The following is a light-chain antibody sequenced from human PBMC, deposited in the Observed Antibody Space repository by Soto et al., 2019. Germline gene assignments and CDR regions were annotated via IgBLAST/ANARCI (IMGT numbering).Light chain of an antibody. V-gene: IGKV3-15*01. CDR2: GAS. CDR3: QQYNDWPGT. CDR1: HSVGRN. Sequence: EIVMTQSPATLSVSPGEGATLSCRGSHSVGRNLAWYQLKPGQAPRLLVYGASTRATGIPARFRGSGSGTEFTLTIRGLQSEDFAVYYCQQYNDWPGTFGQGTKVEIK. J-gene: IGKJ1*01.